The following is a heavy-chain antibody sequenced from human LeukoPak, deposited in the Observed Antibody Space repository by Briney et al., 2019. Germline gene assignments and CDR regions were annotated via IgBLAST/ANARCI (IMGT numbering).Heavy chain of an antibody. CDR3: APPIYDFWSGYYNY. V-gene: IGHV3-48*01. CDR2: ISSSSSSTI. D-gene: IGHD3-3*01. Sequence: PGGSLRLSCAASGFTFSSYSMNWVRQAPGKGLEWVSYISSSSSSTIYYADSVKGRFTISRDNAKNSLYLQMNSLRAEDTAVYYCAPPIYDFWSGYYNYWGQGTLVTVTS. CDR1: GFTFSSYS. J-gene: IGHJ4*02.